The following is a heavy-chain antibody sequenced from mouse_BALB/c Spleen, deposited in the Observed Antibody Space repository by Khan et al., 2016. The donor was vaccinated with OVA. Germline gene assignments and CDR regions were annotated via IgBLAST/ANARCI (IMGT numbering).Heavy chain of an antibody. V-gene: IGHV3-2*02. Sequence: EVKLQESGPGLVKPSQSLSLTCTVTGYSITSGYGWNWIRQFPGNKLEWMGDISYSGSTNYNPSLKSRITITRDTSKNQFFLQLNSVTTEDTATYYCARTARIKYWGQGTTLTVSS. J-gene: IGHJ2*01. D-gene: IGHD1-2*01. CDR3: ARTARIKY. CDR1: GYSITSGYG. CDR2: ISYSGST.